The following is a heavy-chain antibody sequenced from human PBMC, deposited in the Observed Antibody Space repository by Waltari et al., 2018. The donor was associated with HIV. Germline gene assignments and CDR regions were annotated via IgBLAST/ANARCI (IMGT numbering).Heavy chain of an antibody. CDR1: GFTFSNAR. Sequence: EVQLVESGCDLVKPGGCLSIPCAASGFTFSNARMSWVRQVPGKGPEWVGRIKSKADGGTTDYAAPVKGRFTISRDDSKNTLYLQMNSLRFEDTAVYYCTTDEFYYGNSGYFDYWGQGTLVTVSS. CDR2: IKSKADGGTT. V-gene: IGHV3-15*05. J-gene: IGHJ4*02. D-gene: IGHD3-22*01. CDR3: TTDEFYYGNSGYFDY.